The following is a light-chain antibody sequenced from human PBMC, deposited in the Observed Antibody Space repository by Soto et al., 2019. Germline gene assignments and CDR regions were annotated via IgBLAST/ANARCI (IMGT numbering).Light chain of an antibody. Sequence: DIQMTQSPSSLSASVRDRVTITCRASQSISTYLKWYQQKPGKVPKLLIYAASTLQSGVPSRFRGSGSGTDFTLTISSLQPEDFATYYCQQSYNSPWTFAQGTKVEIK. J-gene: IGKJ1*01. CDR2: AAS. V-gene: IGKV1-39*01. CDR1: QSISTY. CDR3: QQSYNSPWT.